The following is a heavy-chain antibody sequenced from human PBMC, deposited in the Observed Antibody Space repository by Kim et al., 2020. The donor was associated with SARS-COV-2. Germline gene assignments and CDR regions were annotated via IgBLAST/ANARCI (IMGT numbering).Heavy chain of an antibody. Sequence: ASVKVSCKASGYTFTNYAMHWVRQAPGQRLEWMGWINAGDANTKYSQKFQGRVTITRDTSASTAYMELSSLRSEDTAEYFCARALGYGMDVWGPGTTVTVSS. V-gene: IGHV1-3*01. CDR1: GYTFTNYA. CDR2: INAGDANT. J-gene: IGHJ6*02. CDR3: ARALGYGMDV. D-gene: IGHD3-16*01.